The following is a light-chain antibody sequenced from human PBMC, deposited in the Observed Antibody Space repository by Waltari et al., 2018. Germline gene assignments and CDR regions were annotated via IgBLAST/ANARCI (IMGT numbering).Light chain of an antibody. CDR3: CSYAGSYTYV. Sequence: QSALAQPRSVSGSPGQSVTISCTGSSSNVGGYNYVSWYQQYPGQAPKLMLYDVNKRPSGGPHRFAGSKSGDTASLTISGLQAEDEADYYCCSYAGSYTYVFGTGTKVTV. J-gene: IGLJ1*01. V-gene: IGLV2-11*01. CDR1: SSNVGGYNY. CDR2: DVN.